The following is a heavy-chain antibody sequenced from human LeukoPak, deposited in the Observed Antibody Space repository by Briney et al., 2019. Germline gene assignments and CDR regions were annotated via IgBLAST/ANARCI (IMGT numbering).Heavy chain of an antibody. CDR1: GFTFSSYS. Sequence: GGSLRLSCAASGFTFSSYSMNWVRQAPGKGLEWVSSISSSSSYIYYADSVKGRFTISRDNAKNSLYLQMNSLRAEDTTVYYCARDGSSWYPDYWGQGTLVTVSS. CDR2: ISSSSSYI. CDR3: ARDGSSWYPDY. V-gene: IGHV3-21*01. D-gene: IGHD6-13*01. J-gene: IGHJ4*02.